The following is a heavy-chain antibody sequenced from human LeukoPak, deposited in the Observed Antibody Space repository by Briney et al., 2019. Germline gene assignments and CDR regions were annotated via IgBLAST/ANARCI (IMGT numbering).Heavy chain of an antibody. CDR3: ATDYGSGSYHYYYYGMDV. V-gene: IGHV3-23*01. CDR1: GFTFSSYA. Sequence: GGSLRLSCAASGFTFSSYAMSWVRQAPGKGLEWVSAISGSGGSTYYADSVKGRFTISRDNSKNTLYLQMNSLRAEDTAVYYCATDYGSGSYHYYYYGMDVWAKGPRSPSPQ. D-gene: IGHD3-10*01. CDR2: ISGSGGST. J-gene: IGHJ6*04.